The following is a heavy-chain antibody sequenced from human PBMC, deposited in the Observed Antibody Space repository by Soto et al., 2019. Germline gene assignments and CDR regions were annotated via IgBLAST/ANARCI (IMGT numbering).Heavy chain of an antibody. Sequence: QVPLVESGGGLVKPGGSLRLSCAASGFTFSDYYMSWIRQAPGKGLEWVSYISSSSSYTNYADSVKGRFTISRDNAKNSLYLQMNSLRAEDTAVYYCARADIVVVPAAPRPSYGMDVWGQGTTVTVSS. CDR1: GFTFSDYY. J-gene: IGHJ6*02. D-gene: IGHD2-2*01. CDR3: ARADIVVVPAAPRPSYGMDV. V-gene: IGHV3-11*05. CDR2: ISSSSSYT.